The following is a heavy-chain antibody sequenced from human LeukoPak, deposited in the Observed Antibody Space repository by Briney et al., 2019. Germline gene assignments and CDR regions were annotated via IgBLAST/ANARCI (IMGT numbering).Heavy chain of an antibody. J-gene: IGHJ6*02. CDR2: IEYDGANK. D-gene: IGHD1-14*01. CDR1: AFTFSSYA. CDR3: AKVSGGGLYYDGMDV. V-gene: IGHV3-30-3*01. Sequence: GGSLRLSCAASAFTFSSYAMHWVRQAPGKGLEWVAVIEYDGANKYYAESVKGRFTISRDNSKNTLYLQMNSLRAEDTAVYYCAKVSGGGLYYDGMDVWGQGTTVTVSS.